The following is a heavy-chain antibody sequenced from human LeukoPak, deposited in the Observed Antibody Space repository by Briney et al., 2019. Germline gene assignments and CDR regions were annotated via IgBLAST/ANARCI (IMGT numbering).Heavy chain of an antibody. Sequence: GGSLRLSCAASGLTFNIYAMSWVRQTPEKGLEWVSAISGTGNDAYYADSVKGRFTISRDNSKNTLYLQMNSLRAEDTAVYYCAKDWGYYGSGSYYGLDAFDIWGQGTMVTVSS. CDR3: AKDWGYYGSGSYYGLDAFDI. V-gene: IGHV3-23*01. CDR2: ISGTGNDA. D-gene: IGHD3-10*01. J-gene: IGHJ3*02. CDR1: GLTFNIYA.